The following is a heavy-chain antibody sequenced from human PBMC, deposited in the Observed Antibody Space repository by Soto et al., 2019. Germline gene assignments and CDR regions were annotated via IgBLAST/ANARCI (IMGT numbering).Heavy chain of an antibody. CDR3: ARHQGNSLDI. J-gene: IGHJ3*02. Sequence: SETLSLTCTVSGGSVSSGDYQWTWIRQPPGKGLEWIGHIYYTGATYYNPSLKTRLTISLDTSKNQVSLSLNSVTAADTAVYYCARHQGNSLDIWGQGTMVTVSS. CDR1: GGSVSSGDYQ. V-gene: IGHV4-30-4*01. CDR2: IYYTGAT.